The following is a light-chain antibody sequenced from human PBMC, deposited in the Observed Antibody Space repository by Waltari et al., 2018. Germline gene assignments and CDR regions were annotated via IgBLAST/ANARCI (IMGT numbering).Light chain of an antibody. Sequence: DIVMTQSPDSLAVSLGERATINCKSSQSVLYNSNDKNYLAWYQQKPGQPPKLLIYWAATRECGVPDRFRGSGFGTDFSLTISSLQAEDVAVYYCQQYYRSRTFGQGTNVEIK. CDR2: WAA. J-gene: IGKJ1*01. V-gene: IGKV4-1*01. CDR1: QSVLYNSNDKNY. CDR3: QQYYRSRT.